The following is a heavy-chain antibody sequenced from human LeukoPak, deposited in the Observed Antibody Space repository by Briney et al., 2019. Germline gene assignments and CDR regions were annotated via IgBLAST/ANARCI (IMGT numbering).Heavy chain of an antibody. J-gene: IGHJ4*02. CDR2: INHSGST. Sequence: SETLSLTCAVYSGSFSGYYWSWIRQPPGKGLEWIGEINHSGSTNYNPSLKSRVTISVDTSKNQFSLKLSSVTAADTAVYYCARGGYYYGSGSYLALSPRFDYWGQGTLVTVSS. D-gene: IGHD3-10*01. V-gene: IGHV4-34*01. CDR1: SGSFSGYY. CDR3: ARGGYYYGSGSYLALSPRFDY.